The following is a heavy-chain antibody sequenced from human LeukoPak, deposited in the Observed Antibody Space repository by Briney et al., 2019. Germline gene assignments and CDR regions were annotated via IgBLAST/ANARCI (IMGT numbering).Heavy chain of an antibody. CDR2: ISSSSSYI. Sequence: GGSLRLSCAASGFTFSSYSMNWVRQAPGKGLEWVSSISSSSSYIYYADSVKGRFTISRDNAKNSLYLQMNSLRAEDTAVYYCAKASADCSTTTCYAHAESFQHWGQGTLVTVSS. CDR1: GFTFSSYS. V-gene: IGHV3-21*01. J-gene: IGHJ1*01. CDR3: AKASADCSTTTCYAHAESFQH. D-gene: IGHD2-2*01.